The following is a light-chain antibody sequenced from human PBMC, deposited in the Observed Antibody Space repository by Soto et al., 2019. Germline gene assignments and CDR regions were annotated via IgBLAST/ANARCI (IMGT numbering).Light chain of an antibody. CDR3: QQYGSSPRT. CDR2: SAS. Sequence: EIVLTQSPGTLSLSPGDRATLSCRASQSLSRSSLAWYQQKPGRAPRLLIYSASSRATGIPDRFSGSGSGTDFTLTISRLEPEDFAVYYCQQYGSSPRTFGQGTKVDIK. J-gene: IGKJ1*01. CDR1: QSLSRSS. V-gene: IGKV3-20*01.